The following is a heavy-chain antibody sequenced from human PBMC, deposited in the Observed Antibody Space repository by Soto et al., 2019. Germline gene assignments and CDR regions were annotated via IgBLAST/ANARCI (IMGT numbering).Heavy chain of an antibody. Sequence: VKVSCKASGGAFSSDAISWVRQASGQGLEWMGGLIPIRSTAHYAQKFQGRVTITADESTNTAYMDLSSLRSDDTAVYYFARASGYFSGWYHDYWGQGTRVTVSS. CDR3: ARASGYFSGWYHDY. J-gene: IGHJ4*02. CDR2: LIPIRSTA. CDR1: GGAFSSDA. D-gene: IGHD6-19*01. V-gene: IGHV1-69*13.